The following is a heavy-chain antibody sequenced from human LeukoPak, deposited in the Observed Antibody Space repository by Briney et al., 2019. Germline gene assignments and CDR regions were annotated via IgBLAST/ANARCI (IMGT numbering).Heavy chain of an antibody. J-gene: IGHJ4*02. D-gene: IGHD5-18*01. CDR2: INHSGST. V-gene: IGHV4-34*01. Sequence: SETLSLTCAVYGGSFSGYYWRWNRQPPGKGLEWIGEINHSGSTNYNPSLKSRVTISVDSSKNQLSLKLSSVTAADTAVYYCASGRKRTAMVTRGNYFDYWGQGTLVTVSS. CDR1: GGSFSGYY. CDR3: ASGRKRTAMVTRGNYFDY.